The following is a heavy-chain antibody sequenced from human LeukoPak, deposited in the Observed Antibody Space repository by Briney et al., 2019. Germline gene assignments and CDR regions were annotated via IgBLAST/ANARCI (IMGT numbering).Heavy chain of an antibody. CDR2: IYYSGST. Sequence: SETLSLTCTVSGGSVSSSSYYWGWIRQPPGKGLEWIGSIYYSGSTYYNPSLKSRVTISVDTSKNQFSLKLSSVTAADTAVYYCARREGIAAIDYWGQGTLVTVSS. V-gene: IGHV4-39*01. D-gene: IGHD6-13*01. CDR1: GGSVSSSSYY. J-gene: IGHJ4*02. CDR3: ARREGIAAIDY.